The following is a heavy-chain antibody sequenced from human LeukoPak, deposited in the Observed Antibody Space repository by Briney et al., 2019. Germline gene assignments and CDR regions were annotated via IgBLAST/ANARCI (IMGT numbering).Heavy chain of an antibody. CDR2: RSSSGSTI. CDR3: ATRRDFIDY. D-gene: IGHD3/OR15-3a*01. Sequence: GGSLRLSWAAAGFTVSDGYMGWVRQAPRGGRGWVSYRSSSGSTIYYADSVKGRFAISRDNAKNSLYLHINSLRAEATAVYSCATRRDFIDYWGQGTLVAVSS. J-gene: IGHJ4*02. CDR1: GFTVSDGY. V-gene: IGHV3-11*01.